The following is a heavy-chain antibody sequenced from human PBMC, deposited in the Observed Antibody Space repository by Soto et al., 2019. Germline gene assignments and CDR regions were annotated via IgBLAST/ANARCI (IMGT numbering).Heavy chain of an antibody. Sequence: SETLSLTCAVSGYSISSGYYWGWIRQPPGKGLEWIGSIYHSGSTYYNPSLKSRVTISVDTSKNQFSLKLSSVTAADTAVYYCARDLMGATAYWGQGTLVTVSS. J-gene: IGHJ4*02. CDR1: GYSISSGYY. CDR3: ARDLMGATAY. V-gene: IGHV4-38-2*02. CDR2: IYHSGST. D-gene: IGHD1-26*01.